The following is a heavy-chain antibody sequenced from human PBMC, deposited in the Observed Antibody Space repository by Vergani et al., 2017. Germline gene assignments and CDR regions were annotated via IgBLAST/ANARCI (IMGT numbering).Heavy chain of an antibody. V-gene: IGHV4-59*01. J-gene: IGHJ6*03. CDR2: IYYSGST. D-gene: IGHD4-11*01. CDR1: GGSISSYY. Sequence: QVQLQESGPGLVKPSETLSLTCTVSGGSISSYYWSWIRQPPGKGLEWIGYIYYSGSTNYNPSLKSRVTISVDTSKNQISLKLSTVTAADTAVYYCARVAVTTLSSYYYYMDVWGKGTTVTVSS. CDR3: ARVAVTTLSSYYYYMDV.